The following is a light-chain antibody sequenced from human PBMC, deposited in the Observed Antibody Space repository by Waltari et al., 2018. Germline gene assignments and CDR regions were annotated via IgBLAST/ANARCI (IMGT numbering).Light chain of an antibody. J-gene: IGKJ1*01. V-gene: IGKV2-28*01. CDR2: LGS. CDR3: MQSLQALWT. CDR1: QSLLHRHGNNY. Sequence: DIVMTQSPLSLPVTPGEPASISCRSSQSLLHRHGNNYLDWYLQKPGQSPQLLIYLGSNRASGVPDRFSGSGSGTDFTLKISRVEAEDVGVYYCMQSLQALWTFGQGTKVEIK.